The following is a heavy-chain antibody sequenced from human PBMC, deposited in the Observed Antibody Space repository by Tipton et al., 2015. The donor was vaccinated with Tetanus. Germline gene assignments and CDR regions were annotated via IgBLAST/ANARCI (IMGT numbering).Heavy chain of an antibody. CDR2: ISYDGSNK. Sequence: SLRLSCAASGFTFSSYAMHWVRQAPGKGLEWVAVISYDGSNKYYADPVKGRFTISRDNSKNTLYLQMNSLRAEDTAVYYCARTSIAAPAFDYWGQGTLVTVSS. J-gene: IGHJ4*02. V-gene: IGHV3-30-3*01. D-gene: IGHD6-6*01. CDR1: GFTFSSYA. CDR3: ARTSIAAPAFDY.